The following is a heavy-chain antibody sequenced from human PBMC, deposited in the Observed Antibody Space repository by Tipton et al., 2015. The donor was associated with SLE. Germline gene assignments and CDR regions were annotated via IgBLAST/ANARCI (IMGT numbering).Heavy chain of an antibody. CDR2: MNPNSGNT. CDR1: GYTFTSFD. Sequence: QSGPDVKKPGASVKVSCKASGYTFTSFDINWVRQATGQGLEWMGWMNPNSGNTAYAQKFQGRVTMTRDTSIGTAYMELSSLRSEDTAVYYCARAPPQLGFDYWGQGTLVTVSS. CDR3: ARAPPQLGFDY. D-gene: IGHD5-24*01. V-gene: IGHV1-8*01. J-gene: IGHJ4*02.